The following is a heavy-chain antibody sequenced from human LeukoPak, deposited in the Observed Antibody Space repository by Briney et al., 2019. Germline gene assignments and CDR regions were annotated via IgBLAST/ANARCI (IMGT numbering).Heavy chain of an antibody. J-gene: IGHJ4*02. CDR3: AKPHLERRSPYYFDY. CDR1: GFTFSSYA. CDR2: ISGSGGST. V-gene: IGHV3-23*01. Sequence: PGGSLRLSCAASGFTFSSYAMSWVRQAPGKGLEWVSAISGSGGSTYYADSVKGRFTISRDNSKNTLYLQMNSLRAEDTAVYYCAKPHLERRSPYYFDYWGQGTLVTVSS. D-gene: IGHD1-1*01.